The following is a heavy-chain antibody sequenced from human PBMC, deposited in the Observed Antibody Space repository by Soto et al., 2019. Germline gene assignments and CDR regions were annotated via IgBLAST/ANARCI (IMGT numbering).Heavy chain of an antibody. J-gene: IGHJ5*02. CDR1: GGSISSSSYY. D-gene: IGHD4-17*01. V-gene: IGHV4-39*01. CDR2: IYYSGST. CDR3: ARGSVDYYGDRHNWFDP. Sequence: QLQLQESGPGLVKPSETLSLTCTVSGGSISSSSYYWGWLRQPPGQGLEWIGSIYYSGSTYYNPSLKSRATISVDASKHQFSRKLSSVTAADTAGYYCARGSVDYYGDRHNWFDPWGQGTLVTVSS.